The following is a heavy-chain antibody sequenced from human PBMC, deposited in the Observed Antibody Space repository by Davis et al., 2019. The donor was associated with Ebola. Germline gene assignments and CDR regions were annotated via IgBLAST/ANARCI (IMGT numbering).Heavy chain of an antibody. J-gene: IGHJ4*02. CDR3: ARRGGWSGAFLDY. V-gene: IGHV5-51*01. D-gene: IGHD3-3*02. CDR2: IYPGDSDT. Sequence: TVSCKGSGYTFTTYWIGWVRQMPGKGLEWMGIIYPGDSDTRYSPSFQGQVTISADKSISTAYLQWSSLKASDTAMYYCARRGGWSGAFLDYWGQGTLVTVPS. CDR1: GYTFTTYW.